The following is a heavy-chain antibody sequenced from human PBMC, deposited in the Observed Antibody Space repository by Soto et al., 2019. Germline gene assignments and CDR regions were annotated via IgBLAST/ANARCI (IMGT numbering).Heavy chain of an antibody. CDR3: AGVSGDDAFDI. V-gene: IGHV4-59*08. J-gene: IGHJ3*02. Sequence: SXTLSLTCTVSGGSISSYYCSWIRQPPGKGLEWIGYIYYSGSTNYNPSLKSRVTISVDTSKNQFSLKLSSVTAADTAVYYCAGVSGDDAFDIWGQGTMVTVSS. CDR1: GGSISSYY. CDR2: IYYSGST. D-gene: IGHD3-10*02.